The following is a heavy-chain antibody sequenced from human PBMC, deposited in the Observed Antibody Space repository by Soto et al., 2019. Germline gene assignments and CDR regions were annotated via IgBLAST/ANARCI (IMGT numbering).Heavy chain of an antibody. V-gene: IGHV3-21*01. CDR3: ARESSFYYGMDV. J-gene: IGHJ6*02. Sequence: EVQLVESGGGLVKPGGSLRLSCAASGFTFSSYSMNWVRQAPGKGLEWVSSISSSSSYIYYADSVKGRFTISRDNAKNSLYLQMNSLRAEDTAVYYCARESSFYYGMDVWGQGTTVTVS. CDR2: ISSSSSYI. D-gene: IGHD6-6*01. CDR1: GFTFSSYS.